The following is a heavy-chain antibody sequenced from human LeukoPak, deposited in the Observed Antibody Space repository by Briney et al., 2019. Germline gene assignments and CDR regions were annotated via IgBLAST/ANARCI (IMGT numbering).Heavy chain of an antibody. V-gene: IGHV4-59*01. Sequence: SETLSLTCTVSGGSISGYYWSWVRQPPGKGLEWIGYVHYSGSTTYNPSLKSRLTISVDTSKNQFSLKLNSVTVADTAVYYCAKDRRSGPPDGFDIWGQGTMVTVSS. CDR2: VHYSGST. CDR3: AKDRRSGPPDGFDI. CDR1: GGSISGYY. D-gene: IGHD3-3*01. J-gene: IGHJ3*02.